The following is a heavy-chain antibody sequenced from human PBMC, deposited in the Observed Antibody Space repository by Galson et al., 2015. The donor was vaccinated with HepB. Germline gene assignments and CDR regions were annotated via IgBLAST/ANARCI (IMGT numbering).Heavy chain of an antibody. CDR3: ARGRNAISLRYFDWLLRGCWFDP. Sequence: SLRLSCAASGFTFSSYSMNWVRQAPGKGLEWVSSISSSSSYTYYADSVKGRFTISRDNAKNSLYLQMNSLRAEDTAVYYCARGRNAISLRYFDWLLRGCWFDPWGQGTLVTVSS. V-gene: IGHV3-21*01. D-gene: IGHD3-9*01. CDR1: GFTFSSYS. J-gene: IGHJ5*02. CDR2: ISSSSSYT.